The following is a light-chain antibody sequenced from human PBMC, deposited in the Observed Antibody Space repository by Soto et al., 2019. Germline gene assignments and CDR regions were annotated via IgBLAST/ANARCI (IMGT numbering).Light chain of an antibody. CDR2: EVS. V-gene: IGLV2-14*01. Sequence: QSALTQPASVSGSPGQSITISFTGTSSDVGGYNYVSWYQQHPGKAPKPMIYEVSNRPSGVSNRFSGSKSGNTASLTISGLQAEDEADYYCSSYTSSSTLVFGTGTKGTAL. CDR3: SSYTSSSTLV. J-gene: IGLJ1*01. CDR1: SSDVGGYNY.